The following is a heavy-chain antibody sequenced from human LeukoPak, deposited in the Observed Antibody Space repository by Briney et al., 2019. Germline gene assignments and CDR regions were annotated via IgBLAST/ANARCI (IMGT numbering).Heavy chain of an antibody. Sequence: SETLSLTCTVSGGSISSYYWSWIRQPPGKGLEWVGYIYYSGSTNYNPSLKSRVTISVDTSKNQFSLKLSSVTAADTAVYYCASRGGSGWLDYWGQGTLVTVSS. D-gene: IGHD6-19*01. V-gene: IGHV4-59*01. CDR3: ASRGGSGWLDY. J-gene: IGHJ4*02. CDR1: GGSISSYY. CDR2: IYYSGST.